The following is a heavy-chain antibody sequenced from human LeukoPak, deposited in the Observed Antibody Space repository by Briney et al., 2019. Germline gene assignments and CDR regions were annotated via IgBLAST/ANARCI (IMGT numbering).Heavy chain of an antibody. CDR1: GFTFSSYS. J-gene: IGHJ5*02. Sequence: PGGSLRLSCAASGFTFSSYSMNWVRQAPGKGLEWVSYISSSSSDTVYYADSVKGRFTISRDNAKNSLYLQMNSLRAEDTAVYYCARGSSFDPWGQGTLVTVSS. CDR3: ARGSSFDP. CDR2: ISSSSSDTV. V-gene: IGHV3-21*05.